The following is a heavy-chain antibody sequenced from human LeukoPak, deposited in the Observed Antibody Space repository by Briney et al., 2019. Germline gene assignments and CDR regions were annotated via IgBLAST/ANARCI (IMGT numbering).Heavy chain of an antibody. CDR1: GGSFSGYY. J-gene: IGHJ5*02. D-gene: IGHD2-2*03. CDR2: INHSGST. V-gene: IGHV4-34*01. Sequence: SETLSLTCAVYGGSFSGYYWSWIRQPPGKGLEWIGEINHSGSTNYNPSLKSRVTISVDTSKNQFSLKLSSVTAADTAVYYCASRLDIFTFDPWGQGTLVTVSS. CDR3: ASRLDIFTFDP.